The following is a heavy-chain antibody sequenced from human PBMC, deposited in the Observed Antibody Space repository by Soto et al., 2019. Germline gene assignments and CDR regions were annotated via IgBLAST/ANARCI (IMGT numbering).Heavy chain of an antibody. V-gene: IGHV1-69*01. D-gene: IGHD6-6*01. CDR1: GGTFSSYA. CDR3: ARDEYSSSSYYYYGMDV. J-gene: IGHJ6*02. Sequence: QVQLVQSGAXVKKPGSSVKVSCKASGGTFSSYAISWVRQAPGQGLEWMGGIIPIFGTANYAQKFQGRVAITADESTSTAYMELSSLRSEDTAVYYCARDEYSSSSYYYYGMDVWGQGTTVTVSS. CDR2: IIPIFGTA.